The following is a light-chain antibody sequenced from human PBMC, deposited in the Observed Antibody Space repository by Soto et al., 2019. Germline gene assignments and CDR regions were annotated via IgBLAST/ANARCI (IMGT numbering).Light chain of an antibody. CDR2: AAS. J-gene: IGKJ1*01. V-gene: IGKV1-9*01. Sequence: DIQLTQSPSFLSASVGDRVTITCRASQGISNYLAWYQQKPGRAPKLLIYAASTLQSGVPSRFSGSGSGTEFTLAISSLQPEDFATYDCQQFNSFPRTFGQGTKVEIK. CDR1: QGISNY. CDR3: QQFNSFPRT.